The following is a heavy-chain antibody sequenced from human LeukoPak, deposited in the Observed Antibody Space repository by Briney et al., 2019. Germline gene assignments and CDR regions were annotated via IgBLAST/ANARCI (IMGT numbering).Heavy chain of an antibody. CDR1: GFTFSSYG. Sequence: GGSLRLCCAASGFTFSSYGMSWVRQAPGKGLEWVSSITGTGGRTYFADSVQGRFTISRDNSKNTVYLQMNSLRAEDTAVYYCTKAPCSGDSCYHFDYWGQGTLVTVSS. J-gene: IGHJ4*02. CDR3: TKAPCSGDSCYHFDY. V-gene: IGHV3-23*01. D-gene: IGHD2-15*01. CDR2: ITGTGGRT.